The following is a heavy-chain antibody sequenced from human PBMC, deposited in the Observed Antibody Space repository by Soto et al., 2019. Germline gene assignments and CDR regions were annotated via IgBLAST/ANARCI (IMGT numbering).Heavy chain of an antibody. CDR3: AKGLVWSSTWEIAD. CDR1: GFSFSNYA. D-gene: IGHD6-13*01. V-gene: IGHV3-23*01. J-gene: IGHJ1*01. Sequence: EVQLLESGGGLVQPGGSLRLSCAASGFSFSNYAMNWVRQAPGKGLEWVSAISGSGDKTYYGDSVKGRFSISRDNSKHTLYLQMNSLRAEDTAMYYCAKGLVWSSTWEIADWGQGTLVTVSS. CDR2: ISGSGDKT.